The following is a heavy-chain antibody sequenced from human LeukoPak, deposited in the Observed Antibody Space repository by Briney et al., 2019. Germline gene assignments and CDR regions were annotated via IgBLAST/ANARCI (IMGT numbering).Heavy chain of an antibody. V-gene: IGHV1-8*01. CDR1: GYTFTSYD. Sequence: ASVKVSCKASGYTFTSYDINWVRQATGQGLEWMGWMNPNSGNTGYAQKFQGRVTMTRNTSISTAYMELSSLRFEDTAVYYCARGSSSGWFEYFQHWGQGTLVTVSS. CDR3: ARGSSSGWFEYFQH. J-gene: IGHJ1*01. CDR2: MNPNSGNT. D-gene: IGHD6-19*01.